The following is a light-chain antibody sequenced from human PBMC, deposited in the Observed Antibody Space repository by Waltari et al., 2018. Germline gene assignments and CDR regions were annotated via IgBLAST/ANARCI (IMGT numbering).Light chain of an antibody. J-gene: IGLJ2*01. CDR1: NIGSKY. CDR2: VDS. V-gene: IGLV3-21*02. Sequence: SYDLTQPPSVSAASGQTARIPCGGDNIGSKYVHWYQQKPAQAPGQVIYVDSKRPSGIPERFSGANSGNTATLTISGVEAGDEADYYCQVWDSSTDHVLFGGGTRLTVL. CDR3: QVWDSSTDHVL.